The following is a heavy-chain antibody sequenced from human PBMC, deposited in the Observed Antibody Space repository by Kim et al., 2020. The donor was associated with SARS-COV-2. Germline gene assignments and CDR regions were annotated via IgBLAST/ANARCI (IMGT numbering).Heavy chain of an antibody. Sequence: ASVKVSCKASGYTFTGYYMHWVRQAPGQGLEWMGRINPNSGGTNYAQKFQGRVTMTRDTSISTAYMELSRLRSDDTAVYYCARVVRSAAAGPIYYYYYGMDVWGQGTTVTVSS. J-gene: IGHJ6*02. CDR2: INPNSGGT. CDR3: ARVVRSAAAGPIYYYYYGMDV. CDR1: GYTFTGYY. V-gene: IGHV1-2*06. D-gene: IGHD6-13*01.